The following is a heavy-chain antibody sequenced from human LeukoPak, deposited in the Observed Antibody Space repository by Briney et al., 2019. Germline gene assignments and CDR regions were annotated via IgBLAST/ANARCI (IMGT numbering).Heavy chain of an antibody. CDR2: FDPEDGET. J-gene: IGHJ4*02. CDR3: ATTRSKFDWLSADY. CDR1: GYTLTELS. D-gene: IGHD3-9*01. Sequence: GASVKVSCKVSGYTLTELSMHWVRQAPGKGLEWMGGFDPEDGETIYAQKFQGRVTMTEDTSTDTAYMELSSLRSEDTAAYYCATTRSKFDWLSADYWGQGTLVTVSS. V-gene: IGHV1-24*01.